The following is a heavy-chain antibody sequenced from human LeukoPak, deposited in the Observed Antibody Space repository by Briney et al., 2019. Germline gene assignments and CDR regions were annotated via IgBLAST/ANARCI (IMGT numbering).Heavy chain of an antibody. CDR2: ISYDGSNK. CDR1: GSTFSSYG. J-gene: IGHJ4*02. CDR3: ASSAIRGLLVPLGY. D-gene: IGHD3-10*01. Sequence: PGGSLRLSCAASGSTFSSYGMHWVRQAPGKGLEWVAVISYDGSNKYYADSVKGRFTISRDNSKNTLYLQMNSLRAEDTAVYYCASSAIRGLLVPLGYWGQGTLVTVSS. V-gene: IGHV3-30*19.